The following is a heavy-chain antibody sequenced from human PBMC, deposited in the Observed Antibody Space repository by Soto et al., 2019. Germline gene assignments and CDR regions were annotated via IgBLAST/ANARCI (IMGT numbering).Heavy chain of an antibody. D-gene: IGHD1-26*01. J-gene: IGHJ4*02. Sequence: VVSRILACSSSVFTFAKSLVGWVRQAAVNWLEWVGLIKSKTDGGTTDYATPVKGIFTISIDDSKNTLYLQMNSLKTEDTAVYYCKTGGIVGANLSEKNLKHGYWGQGTLVTVSS. CDR1: VFTFAKSL. V-gene: IGHV3-15*01. CDR3: KTGGIVGANLSEKNLKHGY. CDR2: IKSKTDGGTT.